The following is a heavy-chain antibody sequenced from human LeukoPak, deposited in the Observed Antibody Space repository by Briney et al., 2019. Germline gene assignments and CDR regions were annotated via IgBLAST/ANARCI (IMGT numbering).Heavy chain of an antibody. V-gene: IGHV1-2*02. J-gene: IGHJ4*02. CDR3: ARGGDTYDDYGY. CDR1: GYTFTGYY. D-gene: IGHD3-16*01. CDR2: ISPNSGGT. Sequence: ASVNVSCKASGYTFTGYYVHWVRQAPGQGLEWMGWISPNSGGTNYAQKFQGRVTMTRDTSISTAYMELSSLRSDDTALYYCARGGDTYDDYGYWGQGTLVTVSS.